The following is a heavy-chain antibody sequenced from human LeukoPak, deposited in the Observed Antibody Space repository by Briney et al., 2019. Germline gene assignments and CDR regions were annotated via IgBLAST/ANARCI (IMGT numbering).Heavy chain of an antibody. CDR3: ARAWARAYTAGS. D-gene: IGHD6-19*01. CDR2: IYHSGST. Sequence: SETLSLTCTVSGYSISSGYYWGWIRQPPVKGLEWIGSIYHSGSTYYNPSLKSRVTISVDTSKNQFSLKLSSVTAADTAVYYCARAWARAYTAGSWGQGTLVTVSS. V-gene: IGHV4-38-2*02. CDR1: GYSISSGYY. J-gene: IGHJ5*02.